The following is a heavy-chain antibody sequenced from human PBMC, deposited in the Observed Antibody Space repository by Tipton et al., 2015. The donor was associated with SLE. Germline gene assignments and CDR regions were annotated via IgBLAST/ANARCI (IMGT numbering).Heavy chain of an antibody. Sequence: LRLSCTVSGGSISSSSYYWSWIRQPAGKGLEWIGRIYTSGSTNYNPSLKSRVTISVDTSKNQFSLKLSSVTAADTAVYYCARDRYYYMDVWGKGTTVTVSS. V-gene: IGHV4-61*02. CDR1: GGSISSSSYY. CDR2: IYTSGST. CDR3: ARDRYYYMDV. J-gene: IGHJ6*03.